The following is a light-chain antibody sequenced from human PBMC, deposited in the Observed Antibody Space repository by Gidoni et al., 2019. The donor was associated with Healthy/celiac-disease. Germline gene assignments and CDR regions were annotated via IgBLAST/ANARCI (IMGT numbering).Light chain of an antibody. CDR1: SSNIGSNY. Sequence: QSVLTPPPSASGTPGQRVTISCSGSSSNIGSNYVYWYQQLPGTAPKLLIYRNNKRPSGVPDRFSGSKSGTSASLAISGLRSEDEADYYCAAWDDSLSGHVVFGGGTKLTVL. J-gene: IGLJ2*01. CDR2: RNN. CDR3: AAWDDSLSGHVV. V-gene: IGLV1-47*01.